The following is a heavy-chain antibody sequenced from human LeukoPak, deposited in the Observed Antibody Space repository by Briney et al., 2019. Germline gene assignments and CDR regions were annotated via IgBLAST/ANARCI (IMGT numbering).Heavy chain of an antibody. CDR3: ARHDWFAP. CDR2: IYSGGNT. Sequence: GGSLRLSCAASGFTVSGDYMSWVRQAPGRGLEWVSVIYSGGNTYYTDSVKGRFTISRDNSKNTLYLQMNSLRAEDTAVYYCARHDWFAPWGQGTLVTVSS. J-gene: IGHJ5*02. CDR1: GFTVSGDY. V-gene: IGHV3-66*04.